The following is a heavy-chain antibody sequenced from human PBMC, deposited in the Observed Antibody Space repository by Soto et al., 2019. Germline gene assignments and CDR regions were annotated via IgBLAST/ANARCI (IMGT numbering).Heavy chain of an antibody. CDR2: FSSSGYTI. D-gene: IGHD3-3*01. CDR3: ATGRRGRSED. CDR1: VFTFSVYY. J-gene: IGHJ4*02. V-gene: IGHV3-11*01. Sequence: WGSLIISCEASVFTFSVYYMAWIRQAPGKGLEWISYFSSSGYTILYADSVEGRFTVSRDDSKKTLYLQMNSLRAEDTPVYYCATGRRGRSEDWGQGTMVTVSS.